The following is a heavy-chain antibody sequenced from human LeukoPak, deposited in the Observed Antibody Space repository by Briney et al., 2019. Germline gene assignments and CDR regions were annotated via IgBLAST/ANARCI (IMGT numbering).Heavy chain of an antibody. CDR1: EFTVSSNF. J-gene: IGHJ6*02. Sequence: GGSLRLSCAASEFTVSSNFISWIRQAPGKGLEWVSVIYSGGNTFYADSVKGRFTISRDNSKNTVYLQMNSLRAEDTAIYYCARNQQLGGHSYYYYGMDVWGQGTTVTVSS. CDR3: ARNQQLGGHSYYYYGMDV. V-gene: IGHV3-53*01. D-gene: IGHD3-16*01. CDR2: IYSGGNT.